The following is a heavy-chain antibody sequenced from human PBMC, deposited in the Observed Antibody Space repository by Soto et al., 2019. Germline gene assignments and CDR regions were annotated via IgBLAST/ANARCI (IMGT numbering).Heavy chain of an antibody. V-gene: IGHV3-33*01. J-gene: IGHJ4*02. CDR2: IWYDGSNK. Sequence: QVQLVESGGGVVQLGRSLRLSCAASGFTFSSYGMHWVRQAPGKGLERVAVIWYDGSNKYYADSVKGRFTISRDNSKNTLYLQMNGLRAEDTAVYYCARDIGLRSFDWLSYWGQGTLVTVSS. CDR3: ARDIGLRSFDWLSY. D-gene: IGHD3-9*01. CDR1: GFTFSSYG.